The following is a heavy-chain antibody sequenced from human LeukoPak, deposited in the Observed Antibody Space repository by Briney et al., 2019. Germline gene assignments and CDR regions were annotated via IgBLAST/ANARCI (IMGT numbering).Heavy chain of an antibody. D-gene: IGHD5-24*01. J-gene: IGHJ4*02. CDR3: ARRRDEYGSYFDY. V-gene: IGHV4-39*01. Sequence: SETLSLTCTVSGGSISSTGHYWGWIRQPPGTGLEWIGSIYYSGITDYNPSLRSRVTRSLDTSNNQVSLKLNSVTAADTAVYYCARRRDEYGSYFDYWGQGTLVTVSS. CDR2: IYYSGIT. CDR1: GGSISSTGHY.